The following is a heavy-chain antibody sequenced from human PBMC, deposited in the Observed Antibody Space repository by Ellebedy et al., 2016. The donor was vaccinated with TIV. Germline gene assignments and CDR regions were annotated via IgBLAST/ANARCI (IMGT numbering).Heavy chain of an antibody. CDR1: GFTFSSYT. Sequence: GESLKISCAASGFTFSSYTMIWVRQAPHKGLEWVSGISGSGRSTYYADSVKGRFATSRDSSTNTLDLQMNRLTVEDTALYYCAKVVRGTYSSSFYYYGVDVWGQGTMVTVSS. J-gene: IGHJ6*02. CDR2: ISGSGRST. V-gene: IGHV3-23*01. D-gene: IGHD6-13*01. CDR3: AKVVRGTYSSSFYYYGVDV.